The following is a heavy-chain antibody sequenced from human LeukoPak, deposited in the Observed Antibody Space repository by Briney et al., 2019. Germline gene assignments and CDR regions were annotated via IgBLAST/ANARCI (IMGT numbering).Heavy chain of an antibody. J-gene: IGHJ4*02. V-gene: IGHV3-74*01. CDR2: INTDQSAA. Sequence: GGSLRLSCAASGFTFRSHWMHWVRQAPGKGLLWVARINTDQSAATYADFAKGRFTISRDNAKNRAYLELNSLRVDDTAVYYCARELAGPTDYWGQGTLVIVSS. CDR1: GFTFRSHW. CDR3: ARELAGPTDY.